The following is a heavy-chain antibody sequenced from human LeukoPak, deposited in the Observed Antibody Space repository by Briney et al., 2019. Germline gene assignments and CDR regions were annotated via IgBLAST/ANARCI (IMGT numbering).Heavy chain of an antibody. D-gene: IGHD6-6*01. CDR2: ISGSGGST. CDR1: GFTFTSYA. J-gene: IGHJ4*02. V-gene: IGHV3-23*01. Sequence: GGSLRLSCAASGFTFTSYAMSWVRQAPGKGLEWVSAISGSGGSTYYADSVKGRFTISRDNSKNTLYLQMNSLRAEDTAVYYCAKDVAARPRYYFDYWGQGTLVTVSS. CDR3: AKDVAARPRYYFDY.